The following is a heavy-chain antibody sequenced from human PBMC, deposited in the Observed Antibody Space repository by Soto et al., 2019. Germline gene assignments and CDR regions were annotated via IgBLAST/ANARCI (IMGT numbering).Heavy chain of an antibody. CDR2: ISTYNGNT. CDR1: GYTFTNYG. V-gene: IGHV1-18*01. Sequence: VKVSCKASGYTFTNYGFTWVRQAPGQGLEWLGWISTYNGNTKYAQKVQGRLTMTTDTSTSTANMELTSLRSDDTALYYCARTTVTASYYYMDVWGKGSTVTVSS. CDR3: ARTTVTASYYYMDV. D-gene: IGHD4-17*01. J-gene: IGHJ6*03.